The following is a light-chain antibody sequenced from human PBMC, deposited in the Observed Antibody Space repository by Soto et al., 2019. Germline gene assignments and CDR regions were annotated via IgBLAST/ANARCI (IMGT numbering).Light chain of an antibody. J-gene: IGKJ5*01. CDR1: QSVSRN. CDR2: GAS. V-gene: IGKV3-15*01. Sequence: EVEMTQSPATLSVSPGERATLSCRASQSVSRNLAWYQQKPGQAPRLFIHGASTRATDIPARFSGSGSGTEFTLTINSLQSEDFAVYYCQQYNNWPPITFGQGTRLEIK. CDR3: QQYNNWPPIT.